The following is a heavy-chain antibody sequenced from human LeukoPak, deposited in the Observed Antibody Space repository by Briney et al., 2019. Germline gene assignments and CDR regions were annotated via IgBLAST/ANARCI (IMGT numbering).Heavy chain of an antibody. J-gene: IGHJ5*02. CDR3: ARGRYCSGGSCYVNWFDP. CDR1: GGSISSYY. Sequence: SETLSLTCTVSGGSISSYYWSWIRQPPGKGLEWIGEINHSGSTNYNPSLKSRVTISVDTSKNQFSLKLSSVTAADTAVYYCARGRYCSGGSCYVNWFDPWGQGTLVTVSS. D-gene: IGHD2-15*01. CDR2: INHSGST. V-gene: IGHV4-34*01.